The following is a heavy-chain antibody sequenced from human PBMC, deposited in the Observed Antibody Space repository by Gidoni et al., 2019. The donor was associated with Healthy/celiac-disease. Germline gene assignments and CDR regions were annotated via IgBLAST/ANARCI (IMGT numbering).Heavy chain of an antibody. V-gene: IGHV3-21*01. CDR1: GFHFSSYS. CDR2: ISSSSSYI. J-gene: IGHJ4*02. CDR3: ARDYYYDSSGYDY. D-gene: IGHD3-22*01. Sequence: EVQLVESGGGLVKPGGSRSLSCAASGFHFSSYSMNWVRQAPGKGLEWVSSISSSSSYIYYADSVKGRFTISRDNAKNSLYLQMNSLRAEDTAVYYCARDYYYDSSGYDYWGQGTLVTVSS.